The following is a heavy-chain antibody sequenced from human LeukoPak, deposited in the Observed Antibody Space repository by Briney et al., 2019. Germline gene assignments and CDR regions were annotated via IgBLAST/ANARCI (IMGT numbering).Heavy chain of an antibody. D-gene: IGHD6-25*01. CDR3: ARDLHGGPDWYFDL. CDR2: ICTSGST. J-gene: IGHJ2*01. Sequence: SETLSLTCTVSGVSISSGSYYWSWIRQPAGKGLEWIGRICTSGSTNYNPSLKSRVTISVDTSKNQFSLKLSSVTAADTAVYYGARDLHGGPDWYFDLWGRGTLVTVSS. V-gene: IGHV4-61*02. CDR1: GVSISSGSYY.